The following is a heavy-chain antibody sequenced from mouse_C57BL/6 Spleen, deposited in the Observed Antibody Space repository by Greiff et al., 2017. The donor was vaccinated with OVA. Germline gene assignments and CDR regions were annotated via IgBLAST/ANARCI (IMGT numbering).Heavy chain of an antibody. D-gene: IGHD2-2*01. CDR1: GFTFSDYG. V-gene: IGHV5-17*01. J-gene: IGHJ4*01. CDR3: ACPVVTTGYYYAIDY. Sequence: EVKVVESGGGLVKPGGSLKLSCAASGFTFSDYGMHWVRQAPEKGLEWVAYISSGSSTIYYAETVKGRFTISRDNAKNTLFLQMTSLRSEDTAMYYCACPVVTTGYYYAIDYWGQGTSVTVSS. CDR2: ISSGSSTI.